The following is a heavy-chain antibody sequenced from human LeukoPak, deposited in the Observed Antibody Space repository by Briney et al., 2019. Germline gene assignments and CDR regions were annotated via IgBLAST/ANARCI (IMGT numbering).Heavy chain of an antibody. J-gene: IGHJ6*03. V-gene: IGHV3-30*02. CDR2: IRYDGSNK. D-gene: IGHD3-3*01. CDR1: GFTFSSYG. Sequence: GGSLRLSCAASGFTFSSYGMHWVRQAPGKGLEWVAFIRYDGSNKYYADSVKGRFTISRDNSKDTLYLQMNSLRAEDTAVYYCAGSFGVVIIDYYMDVWGKGTTVTVSS. CDR3: AGSFGVVIIDYYMDV.